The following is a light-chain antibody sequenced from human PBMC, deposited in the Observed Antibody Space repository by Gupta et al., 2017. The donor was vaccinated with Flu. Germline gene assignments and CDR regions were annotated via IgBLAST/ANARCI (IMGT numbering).Light chain of an antibody. V-gene: IGKV4-1*01. CDR2: GAS. CDR1: QSVLYSSDNKNY. J-gene: IGKJ1*01. Sequence: IEMAHSPASLAVSLGERATIKCKSSQSVLYSSDNKNYLAWYQQKPGQPPKLLIYGASTRESGVPDRFSGSGSGTDFTLTISSLQPEDFAVYYCQQYYSSPFTFGQGTKVEIK. CDR3: QQYYSSPFT.